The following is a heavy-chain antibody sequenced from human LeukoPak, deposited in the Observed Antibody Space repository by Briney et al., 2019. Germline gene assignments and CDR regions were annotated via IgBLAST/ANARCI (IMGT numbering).Heavy chain of an antibody. CDR2: IYSSGST. J-gene: IGHJ4*02. D-gene: IGHD3-22*01. CDR1: GGSINNFY. Sequence: SETLSLTCTVSGGSINNFYWSWIRQPPGKGLEWFGYIYSSGSTNYNPSLKSRVTFSVDTSKNQFSLNLSSVTTADTAEYYCARERKGSGYLHYFDYWGQGTQVAVSS. V-gene: IGHV4-59*01. CDR3: ARERKGSGYLHYFDY.